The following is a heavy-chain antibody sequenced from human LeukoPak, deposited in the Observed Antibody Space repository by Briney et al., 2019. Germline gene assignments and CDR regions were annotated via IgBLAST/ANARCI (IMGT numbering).Heavy chain of an antibody. V-gene: IGHV3-48*01. D-gene: IGHD3-10*01. CDR1: GFTFNSYT. Sequence: PGGSLRLSCAASGFTFNSYTMNWLRQAPGKGLEWISYISRTGTTIYYADSVKGRFTISRDNAKNSLYLQMNSLRAEDTAVYYCARDLYYYGSGSDNFLYYWGQGTLVTVSS. CDR2: ISRTGTTI. CDR3: ARDLYYYGSGSDNFLYY. J-gene: IGHJ4*02.